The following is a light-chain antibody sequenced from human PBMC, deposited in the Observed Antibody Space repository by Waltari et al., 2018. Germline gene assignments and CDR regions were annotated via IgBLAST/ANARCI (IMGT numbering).Light chain of an antibody. V-gene: IGLV2-14*03. CDR3: SAYTTRSTRV. J-gene: IGLJ1*01. CDR2: DVT. Sequence: QSALTQPASVSGSPGQSITISCTATSSDVGDYKYVSWYQQHPGKVPKLLISDVTTRPSGISHRFSGSKSGYTASLTISGLQAEDEADYYCSAYTTRSTRVFGTGTKVTVL. CDR1: SSDVGDYKY.